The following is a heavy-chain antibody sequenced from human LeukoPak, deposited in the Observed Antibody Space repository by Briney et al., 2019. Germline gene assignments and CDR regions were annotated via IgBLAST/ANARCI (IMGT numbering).Heavy chain of an antibody. D-gene: IGHD2-21*01. CDR3: AKDGDDCIDY. CDR2: IRYDGGEN. Sequence: GGSLRLSCAASGFTFNRRGMHWVRQAPGKGLEWVAFIRYDGGENFYADCAKGRFTISRDNSKNTLSLQLNTLRAEDAALYYCAKDGDDCIDYWGQGTLVTVAS. CDR1: GFTFNRRG. J-gene: IGHJ4*02. V-gene: IGHV3-30*02.